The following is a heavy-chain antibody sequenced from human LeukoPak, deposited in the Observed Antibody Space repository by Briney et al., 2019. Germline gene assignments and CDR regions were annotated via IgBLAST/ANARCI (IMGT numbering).Heavy chain of an antibody. CDR3: ARDPRPGIAVAGYDY. V-gene: IGHV3-66*02. CDR2: IYSGGST. D-gene: IGHD6-19*01. J-gene: IGHJ4*02. Sequence: PGGSLRLSCAASGFTVSSNYMSWVRQAPGKGLEWVSVIYSGGSTYYADSVKGRFTISRDNSKNTLYLQMNSLRAEDTAMYYCARDPRPGIAVAGYDYWGQGTLVTVSS. CDR1: GFTVSSNY.